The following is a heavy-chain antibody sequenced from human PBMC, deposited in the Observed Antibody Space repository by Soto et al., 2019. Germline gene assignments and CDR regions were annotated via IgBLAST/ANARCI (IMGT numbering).Heavy chain of an antibody. D-gene: IGHD3-22*01. J-gene: IGHJ4*02. V-gene: IGHV5-10-1*01. CDR2: IHPSDSYT. CDR3: ARHYYDSSGYYWAPYFDY. Sequence: PGESLKISCKGSGYSFTSYWISWVRQMPGKGLEWMGRIHPSDSYTNYSPSFQGHVTISADRSISTAYLQWSSLKASDTAMYYCARHYYDSSGYYWAPYFDYWGQGTLVTVSS. CDR1: GYSFTSYW.